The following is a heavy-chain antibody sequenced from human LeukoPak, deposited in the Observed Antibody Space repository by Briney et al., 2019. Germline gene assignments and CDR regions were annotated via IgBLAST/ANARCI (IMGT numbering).Heavy chain of an antibody. CDR1: GGSINNYY. Sequence: SETLSVTCTVSGGSINNYYWSWIRQPPGGGLEWIGYVYYNGLTRYNPSLNSRVTISVDTSKNQFSLKVNSVTAADTAIYYCARYCNDGTCFSKALDYWGQGTLATVSS. J-gene: IGHJ4*02. V-gene: IGHV4-59*08. D-gene: IGHD2-15*01. CDR3: ARYCNDGTCFSKALDY. CDR2: VYYNGLT.